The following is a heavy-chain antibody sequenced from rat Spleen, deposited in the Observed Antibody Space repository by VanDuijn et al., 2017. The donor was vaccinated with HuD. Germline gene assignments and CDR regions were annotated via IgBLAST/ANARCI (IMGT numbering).Heavy chain of an antibody. J-gene: IGHJ4*01. CDR1: GFSISNYA. D-gene: IGHD1-11*01. V-gene: IGHV2-13*01. Sequence: QVQLKESGPGLVQPSQTLSLTCTVSGFSISNYAVNWIRQPPGKGLEWMGGIWGDGSTDYNSALKSRLSISRDTSKSQVFLQMNSLQTDDTGSYYCTTATEGPYVLDAWGQGASVTVSS. CDR2: IWGDGST. CDR3: TTATEGPYVLDA.